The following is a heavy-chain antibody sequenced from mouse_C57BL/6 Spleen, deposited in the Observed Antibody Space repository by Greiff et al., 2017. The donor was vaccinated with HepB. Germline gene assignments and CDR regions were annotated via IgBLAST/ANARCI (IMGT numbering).Heavy chain of an antibody. CDR1: GYSFTGYY. CDR2: INPSTGGT. J-gene: IGHJ3*01. V-gene: IGHV1-42*01. D-gene: IGHD2-3*01. Sequence: VQLQQSGPELVKPGASVKISCKASGYSFTGYYMNWVKQSPEKSLEWIGEINPSTGGTTYNQKFKAKATLTVDKSSSTAYMQLKSLKSEDSAVYYCARGDDGFWFAYWGQGTLVTVSA. CDR3: ARGDDGFWFAY.